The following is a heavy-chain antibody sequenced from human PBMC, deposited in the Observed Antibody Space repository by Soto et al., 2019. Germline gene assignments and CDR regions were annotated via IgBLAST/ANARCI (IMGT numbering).Heavy chain of an antibody. D-gene: IGHD6-19*01. CDR2: VYYTGST. J-gene: IGHJ4*02. CDR3: ARSVAVPGAHIDY. CDR1: GGSISGSY. V-gene: IGHV4-59*01. Sequence: KPSETLSLTCSVFGGSISGSYWSWIRQSPGKGLEWLGYVYYTGSTNYSPSLRSRVSISVDTSKNEFSLRLSSVTAADTAVYFCARSVAVPGAHIDYWGQGTQVTVSS.